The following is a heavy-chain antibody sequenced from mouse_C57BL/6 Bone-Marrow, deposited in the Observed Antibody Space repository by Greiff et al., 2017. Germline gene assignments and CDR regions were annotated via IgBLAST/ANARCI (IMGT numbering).Heavy chain of an antibody. Sequence: QVQLQQSGAELARPGASVKLSCKASGYTFTSYGISWVKQRTGQGLEWIGEIYPRSGNTYYNEKFKGKATLTADKSSITAYMELRSLTSEDSAVYFCARSQCGYYFDYWGQGTTLTVSS. CDR2: IYPRSGNT. V-gene: IGHV1-81*01. CDR3: ARSQCGYYFDY. J-gene: IGHJ2*01. D-gene: IGHD6-1*01. CDR1: GYTFTSYG.